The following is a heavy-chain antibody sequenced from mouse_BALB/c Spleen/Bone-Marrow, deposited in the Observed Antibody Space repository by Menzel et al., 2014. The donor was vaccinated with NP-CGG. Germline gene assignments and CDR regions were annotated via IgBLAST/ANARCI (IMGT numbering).Heavy chain of an antibody. Sequence: LQQSGSELVRPGASVKLSCKASGYTFTSYWMHWVKQRHGQGLEWIGNIYPGSGSTNYDEKFKNKGTLTVDTSSSTAYMHLSSLTSEDSAVYYCTREGWLRYFDYWGQGTTLTVSS. CDR2: IYPGSGST. V-gene: IGHV1S22*01. CDR1: GYTFTSYW. CDR3: TREGWLRYFDY. D-gene: IGHD2-2*01. J-gene: IGHJ2*01.